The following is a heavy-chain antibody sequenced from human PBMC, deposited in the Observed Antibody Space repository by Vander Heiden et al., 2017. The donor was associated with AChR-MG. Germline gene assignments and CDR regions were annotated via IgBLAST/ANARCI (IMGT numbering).Heavy chain of an antibody. V-gene: IGHV3-23*01. D-gene: IGHD1-26*01. Sequence: EVQLLESGGGLVQPGGSLRLSCAASGFTFSSYAMSWVRQAPGKGLEWVSAISGSGGSTYYADSVKGRFTISRDNSKNTLYLQMNSLRAEDTAVYYCAKPKQTYSGSYSPPFDYWGQGTLVTVSS. CDR3: AKPKQTYSGSYSPPFDY. CDR1: GFTFSSYA. J-gene: IGHJ4*02. CDR2: ISGSGGST.